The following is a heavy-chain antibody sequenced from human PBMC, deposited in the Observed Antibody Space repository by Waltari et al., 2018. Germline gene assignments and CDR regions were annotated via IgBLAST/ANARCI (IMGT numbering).Heavy chain of an antibody. CDR3: ARDGNHGAFEV. CDR1: GGNLSPYT. CDR2: IIPIFDKS. D-gene: IGHD1-26*01. Sequence: QVQLIQSGAGVNRPGSSVRVSCNVFGGNLSPYTLSWVRQAPGQGLEWMGGIIPIFDKSNYVQRFQGRVTFTADESTSTTYMELSSLKSDDTAVYYCARDGNHGAFEVWGQGTMVTVSS. J-gene: IGHJ3*01. V-gene: IGHV1-69*12.